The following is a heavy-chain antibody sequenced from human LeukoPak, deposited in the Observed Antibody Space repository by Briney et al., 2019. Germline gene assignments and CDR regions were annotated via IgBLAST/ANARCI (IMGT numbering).Heavy chain of an antibody. D-gene: IGHD2-15*01. J-gene: IGHJ3*02. CDR3: ARVVVGSPPRAFDI. CDR2: INCDGSST. Sequence: GGTLTLSCAASGFTFSSYWMHWVRQPPGKGLVWVSRINCDGSSTSNADSVKGRFTISRDNAKNTLWLQMNSLRAEDTAVYYCARVVVGSPPRAFDIGGEGTMVTLSA. CDR1: GFTFSSYW. V-gene: IGHV3-74*01.